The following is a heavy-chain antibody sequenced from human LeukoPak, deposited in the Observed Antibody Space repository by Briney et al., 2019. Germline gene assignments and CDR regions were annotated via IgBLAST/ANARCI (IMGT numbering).Heavy chain of an antibody. J-gene: IGHJ4*02. V-gene: IGHV3-74*01. D-gene: IGHD6-19*01. CDR3: ATKQWLAPPPDS. Sequence: GGSLRLSCAASGFTFSKYWMLWVRQAPGKGLESVSRINTDGTVTTYADSVKSRFTVSRDNADNTMFLQMNSVRDEDTAVYYCATKQWLAPPPDSWGQGTPVTVSS. CDR2: INTDGTVT. CDR1: GFTFSKYW.